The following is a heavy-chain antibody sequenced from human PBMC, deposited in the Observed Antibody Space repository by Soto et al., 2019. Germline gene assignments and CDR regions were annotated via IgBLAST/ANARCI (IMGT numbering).Heavy chain of an antibody. CDR3: AEDDIRGAVPVSAFLLNRSSDL. CDR2: IKGKTDGGTT. J-gene: IGHJ2*01. V-gene: IGHV3-15*07. Sequence: KGLEWVGRIKGKTDGGTTDYAAPVKGRFTISRDDSKTTLYLQMNSLKTEDTAVFYQAEDDIRGAVPVSAFLLNRSSDL. D-gene: IGHD1-1*01.